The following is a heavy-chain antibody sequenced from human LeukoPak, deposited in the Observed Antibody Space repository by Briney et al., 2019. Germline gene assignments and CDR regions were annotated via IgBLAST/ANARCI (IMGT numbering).Heavy chain of an antibody. V-gene: IGHV4-39*01. D-gene: IGHD5-12*01. CDR3: ARSLRGYSGLGV. CDR2: IYYTGNT. J-gene: IGHJ6*04. CDR1: GVSISSSNSY. Sequence: SETLSLTCTVSGVSISSSNSYWGWIRQPPGKGLEWIGSIYYTGNTYYNASLKSQVSISIDTSKNQFSLKLSSVTAADTAVYYCARSLRGYSGLGVWGKGTTVTISS.